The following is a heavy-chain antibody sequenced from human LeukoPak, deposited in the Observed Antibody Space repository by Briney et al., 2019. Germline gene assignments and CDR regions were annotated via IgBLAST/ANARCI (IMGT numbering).Heavy chain of an antibody. CDR1: GGSISGTNSY. D-gene: IGHD3-3*01. CDR3: ARGRAWYYDFWSGYSRGYYFDY. V-gene: IGHV4-39*01. CDR2: IYFSGST. Sequence: SETLSLTCIVSGGSISGTNSYWAWIRQPAGKGLEWIGSIYFSGSTFYKSSLESRLNMSVDMSKNQFSLKVRSVTAADTAVYYCARGRAWYYDFWSGYSRGYYFDYWGQGTLVTVSS. J-gene: IGHJ4*02.